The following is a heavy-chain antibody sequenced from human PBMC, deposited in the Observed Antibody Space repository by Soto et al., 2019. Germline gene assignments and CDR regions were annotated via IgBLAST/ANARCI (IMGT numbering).Heavy chain of an antibody. Sequence: QVQLQESGPGLVKPSETLSLTCTVSGGSISSYYWSWIRQPPGKGLEWIGYIYYSGSTNYNPSLKSRVPLSVDTSKNQFSRELSSVTAADTAVYYWARGGDYGDYGDYWGQGTLVTVSS. D-gene: IGHD4-17*01. CDR3: ARGGDYGDYGDY. CDR1: GGSISSYY. V-gene: IGHV4-59*01. J-gene: IGHJ4*02. CDR2: IYYSGST.